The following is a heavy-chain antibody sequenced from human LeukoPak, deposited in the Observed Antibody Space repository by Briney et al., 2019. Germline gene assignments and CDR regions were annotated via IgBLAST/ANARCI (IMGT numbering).Heavy chain of an antibody. CDR1: GFTVSSNY. D-gene: IGHD3-22*01. CDR3: ARDYSPPHYFDGDGYFDD. V-gene: IGHV3-21*01. CDR2: ISTSSRYI. Sequence: AGGSLRLSCAASGFTVSSNYMSWVRQAPGRGLEWVSSISTSSRYIYYRDSVKGRFTISRDNAKNSLYLQMNSLRAEDTAVYYCARDYSPPHYFDGDGYFDDWGQGTLVTVSS. J-gene: IGHJ4*02.